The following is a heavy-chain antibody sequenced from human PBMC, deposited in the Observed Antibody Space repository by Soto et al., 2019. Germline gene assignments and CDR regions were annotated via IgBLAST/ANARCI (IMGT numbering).Heavy chain of an antibody. CDR2: IYWDDDK. V-gene: IGHV2-5*02. J-gene: IGHJ1*01. D-gene: IGHD4-17*01. CDR1: GFSLSTSGVG. Sequence: QITLKESGPTLVKPTQTLTLTCTFSGFSLSTSGVGVGWIRQPPGKALEWLALIYWDDDKRYSPSLKSRLTITKDTSKNQVVLTMTNMDPVDTATYYCAQRQESYYGDDRYFQHWGQGTLVTVSS. CDR3: AQRQESYYGDDRYFQH.